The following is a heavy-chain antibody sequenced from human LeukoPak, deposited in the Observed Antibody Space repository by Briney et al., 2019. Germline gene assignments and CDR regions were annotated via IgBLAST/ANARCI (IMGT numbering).Heavy chain of an antibody. J-gene: IGHJ6*03. D-gene: IGHD6-13*01. CDR1: GFTFSSYA. CDR3: ARDSIAAAGQYYYYMDV. Sequence: PGGSLRLSCAASGFTFSSYAMHWVRQAPGEGLEYVSAISSNGGSTYYANSVKGRFTISRDNSKNTLYLQMGSLRAEDMAVYYCARDSIAAAGQYYYYMDVWGKGTTVTVSS. CDR2: ISSNGGST. V-gene: IGHV3-64*01.